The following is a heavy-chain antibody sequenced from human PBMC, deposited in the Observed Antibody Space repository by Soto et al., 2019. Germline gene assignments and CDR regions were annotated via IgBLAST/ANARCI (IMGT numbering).Heavy chain of an antibody. D-gene: IGHD3-22*01. CDR1: GFTFSSYS. CDR2: ISSSSSYI. CDR3: ARSSRADDSSGYYYPPYNWFDP. J-gene: IGHJ5*02. V-gene: IGHV3-21*01. Sequence: GGSLRLSCAASGFTFSSYSMNWGRQAPGKGLEWVSSISSSSSYIYYADSVKGRFTISRDNAKNSLYLQMNSLRAEDTAVYYCARSSRADDSSGYYYPPYNWFDPWGQGTLVTVSS.